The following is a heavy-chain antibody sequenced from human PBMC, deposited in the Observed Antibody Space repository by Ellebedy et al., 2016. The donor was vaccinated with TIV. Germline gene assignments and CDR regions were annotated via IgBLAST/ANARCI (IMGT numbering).Heavy chain of an antibody. V-gene: IGHV4-59*12. CDR1: GGSISGYY. D-gene: IGHD2/OR15-2a*01. Sequence: SETLSLTXTVSGGSISGYYWSWIRQPPGKGLEWIAYIYFSGRTNYNPSLQSRVTISGDTSKNQFSLKLSSVTAADTAVYYCARDRHTESYFPFDNWGQGKLVIVSS. CDR3: ARDRHTESYFPFDN. CDR2: IYFSGRT. J-gene: IGHJ4*02.